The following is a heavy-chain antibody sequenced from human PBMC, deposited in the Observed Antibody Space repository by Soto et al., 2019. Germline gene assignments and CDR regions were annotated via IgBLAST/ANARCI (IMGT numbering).Heavy chain of an antibody. V-gene: IGHV3-11*01. Sequence: GGSLRLSCAASGFTFSDYYMSWIRQAPGKGLEWVSYISSSGSNIYYADSVKGRFTISRDNAKNSLYLQMNSLRAEDTAVYYCARDDYSNYALYWGQGTLVTVSS. D-gene: IGHD4-4*01. J-gene: IGHJ4*02. CDR2: ISSSGSNI. CDR3: ARDDYSNYALY. CDR1: GFTFSDYY.